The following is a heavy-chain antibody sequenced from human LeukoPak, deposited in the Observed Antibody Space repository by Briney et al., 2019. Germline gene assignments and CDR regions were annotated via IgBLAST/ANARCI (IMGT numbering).Heavy chain of an antibody. CDR2: NNLDGSEK. D-gene: IGHD3-3*01. Sequence: GGSLPHSCALSGLNLIIFLILCLRRAPEETGEREANNNLDGSEKYYVDSVKGRFTISRDNAKNALYLQMNSLRAEDTAVYYCARDALFWSGFYYYYYMDVWGKGTTVTVSS. V-gene: IGHV3-7*01. CDR1: GLNLIIFL. CDR3: ARDALFWSGFYYYYYMDV. J-gene: IGHJ6*03.